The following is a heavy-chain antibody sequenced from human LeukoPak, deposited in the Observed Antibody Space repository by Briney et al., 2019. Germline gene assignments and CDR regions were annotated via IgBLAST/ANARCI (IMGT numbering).Heavy chain of an antibody. Sequence: ASVKVSCKASGYTFTGYYMHWVRQAPGQGLEWMGIINPSGGSTSYAQKFQGRVTMTRDTSTSTVYMELSSLRSEDTAVYYCARESNVVGATGDAFDIWGQGTMVTVSS. CDR2: INPSGGST. CDR1: GYTFTGYY. J-gene: IGHJ3*02. CDR3: ARESNVVGATGDAFDI. V-gene: IGHV1-46*01. D-gene: IGHD1-26*01.